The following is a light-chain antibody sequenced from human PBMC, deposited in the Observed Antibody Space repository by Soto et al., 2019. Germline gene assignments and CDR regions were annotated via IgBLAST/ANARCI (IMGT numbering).Light chain of an antibody. CDR1: SSDVGNYDY. J-gene: IGLJ1*01. CDR2: DVT. CDR3: CTYTNTRHYV. V-gene: IGLV2-14*01. Sequence: QSVLTQAASVSGSPRQSITISCTGTSSDVGNYDYVSWYQQHPGTAPKLLIYDVTDRSSGVSNRFSGSKSGNTASLTISGLQAEDEADYFCCTYTNTRHYVFGTGTKLTVL.